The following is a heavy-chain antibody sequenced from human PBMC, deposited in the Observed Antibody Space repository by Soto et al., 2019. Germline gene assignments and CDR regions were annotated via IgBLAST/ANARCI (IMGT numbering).Heavy chain of an antibody. CDR3: ARDRGGLAGGVLDY. CDR2: INPKSGDT. J-gene: IGHJ4*02. Sequence: QVQLVQSGAEVKNPGASMRVSCNTSGFSFTSFEIHWVRQDPGEGLEWVGRINPKSGDTDFAQRFQGRAAMTTTTSISTVDLEMSGLKVEDRAVYYCARDRGGLAGGVLDYWGQGTPVTVSS. D-gene: IGHD2-8*02. V-gene: IGHV1-8*01. CDR1: GFSFTSFE.